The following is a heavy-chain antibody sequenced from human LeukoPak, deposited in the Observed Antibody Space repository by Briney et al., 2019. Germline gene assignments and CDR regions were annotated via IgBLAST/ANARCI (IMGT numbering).Heavy chain of an antibody. CDR1: GGSISSYY. D-gene: IGHD6-19*01. CDR2: MYTSGST. V-gene: IGHV4-4*07. J-gene: IGHJ3*02. CDR3: ARDDSSGWYPGAFDI. Sequence: SETLSLTCTVSGGSISSYYWTWIRQPAGKGLEWIGRMYTSGSTNYNPSLKSRVTISVDTSKNQFSLKLSSVTAADTAVYYCARDDSSGWYPGAFDIWGQGTMVTVSS.